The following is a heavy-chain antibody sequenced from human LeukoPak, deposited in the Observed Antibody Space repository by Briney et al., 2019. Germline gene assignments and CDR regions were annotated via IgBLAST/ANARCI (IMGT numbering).Heavy chain of an antibody. D-gene: IGHD1-26*01. CDR1: GGSISSHH. J-gene: IGHJ6*02. Sequence: KTSETLSLTCTVSGGSISSHHWSWIRQPPGKGLEWIAYIYYSGSTNYNPSLQSRVTISVDTSKNQLSLKVSSVTAADTAVYYCARHMSSGTYPMDVWGQGTTVTVSS. V-gene: IGHV4-59*08. CDR3: ARHMSSGTYPMDV. CDR2: IYYSGST.